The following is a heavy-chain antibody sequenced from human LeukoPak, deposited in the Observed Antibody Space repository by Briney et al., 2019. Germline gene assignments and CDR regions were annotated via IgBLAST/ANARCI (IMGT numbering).Heavy chain of an antibody. CDR2: INTNTGNP. J-gene: IGHJ3*02. CDR3: ARDDSNDAFDI. CDR1: GGSFSSFV. D-gene: IGHD3-22*01. V-gene: IGHV7-4-1*02. Sequence: ASAKVSCKASGGSFSSFVITWVRQAPGQGLEWMGWINTNTGNPTYAQGFTGRFVFSLDTSVSTAYLQISSLKAEDTAVYYCARDDSNDAFDIWGQGTMVTVSS.